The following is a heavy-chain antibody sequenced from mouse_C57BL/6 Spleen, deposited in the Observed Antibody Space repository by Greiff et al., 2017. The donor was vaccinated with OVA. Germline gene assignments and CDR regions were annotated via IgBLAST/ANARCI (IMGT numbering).Heavy chain of an antibody. J-gene: IGHJ2*01. CDR2: IDPSDSYT. Sequence: QVQLTQPGAELLLPGASVPLSFTASGYPFTSYWMHWVKQRPGQGLEWIGEIDPSDSYTNYNQKFKGKSTLTVDKSSSTAYMQLSSLTSEDSAVYYCARGYLDYWGQGTTLTVSS. V-gene: IGHV1-69*01. CDR3: ARGYLDY. CDR1: GYPFTSYW.